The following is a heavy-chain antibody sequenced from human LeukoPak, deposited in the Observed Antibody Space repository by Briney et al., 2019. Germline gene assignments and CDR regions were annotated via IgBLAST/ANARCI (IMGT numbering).Heavy chain of an antibody. CDR3: ARLPTGVMGYSYGSRVDY. CDR2: INHSGST. V-gene: IGHV4-34*01. Sequence: PSETLSLTCAVYGGSFSGYYWSWIRQPPGKGLEWIGEINHSGSTNYNPSLKSRVTISVDTSKNQFSLKLSSVTAADTAVYYCARLPTGVMGYSYGSRVDYWGQGTLVTVSS. D-gene: IGHD5-18*01. J-gene: IGHJ4*02. CDR1: GGSFSGYY.